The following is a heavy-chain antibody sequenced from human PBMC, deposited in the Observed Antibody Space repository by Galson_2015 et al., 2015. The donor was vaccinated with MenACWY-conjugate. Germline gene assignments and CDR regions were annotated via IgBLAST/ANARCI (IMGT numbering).Heavy chain of an antibody. Sequence: SETLSLTCAISGDTISTNVWWNWVRQPPGKGLEWIGEIYHAGSTNYNPSLKSRATISVDKSKNQFSLDLSSVTAADTAVYYRARRLRSDCYCFQHWGQGTLVTVSS. V-gene: IGHV4-4*02. J-gene: IGHJ1*01. CDR3: ARRLRSDCYCFQH. CDR1: GDTISTNVW. D-gene: IGHD2-21*02. CDR2: IYHAGST.